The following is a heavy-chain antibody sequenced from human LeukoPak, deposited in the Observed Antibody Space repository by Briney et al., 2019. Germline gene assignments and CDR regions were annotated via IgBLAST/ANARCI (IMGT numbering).Heavy chain of an antibody. CDR3: VEVARTVSSSSAFDY. CDR1: GFTFSNYV. Sequence: GGSLRLSCSASGFTFSNYVMHWVRQAPGKGLEYVSGISTNGGSTYYADSMKGRFTISRDNSKNTLYLQMSSLRAEDTAVYYCVEVARTVSSSSAFDYWGQGTLVTVSS. D-gene: IGHD6-6*01. J-gene: IGHJ4*02. CDR2: ISTNGGST. V-gene: IGHV3-64D*09.